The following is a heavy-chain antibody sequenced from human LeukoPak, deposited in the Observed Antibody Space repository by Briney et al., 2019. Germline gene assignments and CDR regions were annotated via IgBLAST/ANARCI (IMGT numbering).Heavy chain of an antibody. Sequence: GGSLRLSCSASGFTFKSYAMHWVRQAPGKGLEWVAVIWTDGSKKSYADSVKGRFTFTRDNSKNMLYLQMDSLRADDTAVYYCARRSSGTSGLDYWGQGILVTVSS. D-gene: IGHD1-26*01. V-gene: IGHV3-33*08. CDR2: IWTDGSKK. J-gene: IGHJ4*02. CDR1: GFTFKSYA. CDR3: ARRSSGTSGLDY.